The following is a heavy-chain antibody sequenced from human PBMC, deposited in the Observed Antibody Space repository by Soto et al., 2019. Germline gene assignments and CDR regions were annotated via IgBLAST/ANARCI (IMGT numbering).Heavy chain of an antibody. J-gene: IGHJ6*02. CDR3: TTGVLWFGEYDVYGMDV. CDR2: IKSKTDGGTT. V-gene: IGHV3-15*01. D-gene: IGHD3-10*01. Sequence: EVQLVESGGGLVKPGGSLRLSCAASGFTFSNAWMSWVRQAPGKGLEWVGRIKSKTDGGTTDYAAPVKGRFTISRDDSKNTLYLQMNSLKTEDTAVCYCTTGVLWFGEYDVYGMDVWGQGTTVTVSS. CDR1: GFTFSNAW.